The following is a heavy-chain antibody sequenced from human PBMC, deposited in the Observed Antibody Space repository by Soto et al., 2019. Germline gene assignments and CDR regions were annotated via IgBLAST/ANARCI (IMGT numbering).Heavy chain of an antibody. V-gene: IGHV1-8*01. CDR1: GDTFTNYD. D-gene: IGHD7-27*01. CDR3: ARTRPKWGVFQY. CDR2: MSPNTGKT. J-gene: IGHJ4*02. Sequence: QVQLVQSGAEVKKPGASVKVSCKASGDTFTNYDINWFRQATGQGLEWMGWMSPNTGKTGYAQKFQGRDSMTRTTAISTAHMGLSGLISEDTAVYYCARTRPKWGVFQYWGQGTLVTVSA.